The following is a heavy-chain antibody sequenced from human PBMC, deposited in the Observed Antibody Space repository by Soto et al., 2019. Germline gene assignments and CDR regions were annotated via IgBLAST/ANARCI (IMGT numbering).Heavy chain of an antibody. V-gene: IGHV4-61*01. CDR3: ARDKAAAGTDDAFDI. CDR2: IYYSGST. J-gene: IGHJ3*02. D-gene: IGHD6-13*01. CDR1: GGSVSSGSYY. Sequence: SETLSLTCTVSGGSVSSGSYYWSWIRQPPGKGLEWIGYIYYSGSTNYNPSLKSRVTISVDTSKNQFSLKLSSVTAADTAVYYCARDKAAAGTDDAFDIWGQGTMVTVSS.